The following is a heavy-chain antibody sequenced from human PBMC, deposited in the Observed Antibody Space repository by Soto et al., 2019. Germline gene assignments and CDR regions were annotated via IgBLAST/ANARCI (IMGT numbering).Heavy chain of an antibody. J-gene: IGHJ4*02. CDR3: ARHEPLLLWFGESLGPFDY. D-gene: IGHD3-10*01. CDR2: IYYSGST. V-gene: IGHV4-39*01. Sequence: PSETLSLTSTVSGGYISNYYWGWIRQPPGKGLEWIGSIYYSGSTYYNPSLKSRVTISVDTSKNQFSLKLSSVTAADTAVYYCARHEPLLLWFGESLGPFDYWGQGTLVTVSS. CDR1: GGYISNYY.